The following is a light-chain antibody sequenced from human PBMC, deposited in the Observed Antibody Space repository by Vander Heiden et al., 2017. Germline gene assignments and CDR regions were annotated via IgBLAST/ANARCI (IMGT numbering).Light chain of an antibody. Sequence: QTVVTQEPSFSVSPGGTVTLPCGLSSGSVSTSYYPSWYQQTPGQAPRTLIYSTTTRSSGVPDRFSGSIRGNKAALTITGAQTDDESDYYCVLDMGSGISVFGGGTKLTVL. V-gene: IGLV8-61*01. CDR2: STT. CDR1: SGSVSTSYY. J-gene: IGLJ3*02. CDR3: VLDMGSGISV.